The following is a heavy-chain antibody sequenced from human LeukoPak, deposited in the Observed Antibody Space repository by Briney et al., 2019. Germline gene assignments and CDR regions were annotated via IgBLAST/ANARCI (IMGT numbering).Heavy chain of an antibody. Sequence: GGSLRLSCAASGFIFINYGMHWVRQAPGKGLEWVAVIWNDGSYKYYADSVKGRFTISIDNSKNTLYLQMNSLRAEDTAVYYCAKSAEVVWRFLGVIDYWGQGTLVTVSS. D-gene: IGHD3-3*01. J-gene: IGHJ4*02. CDR3: AKSAEVVWRFLGVIDY. CDR2: IWNDGSYK. V-gene: IGHV3-33*06. CDR1: GFIFINYG.